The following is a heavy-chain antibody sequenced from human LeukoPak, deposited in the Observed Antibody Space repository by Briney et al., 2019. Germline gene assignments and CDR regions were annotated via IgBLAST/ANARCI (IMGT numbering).Heavy chain of an antibody. CDR2: IYYSGST. V-gene: IGHV4-30-4*01. J-gene: IGHJ4*02. Sequence: SETLSLTCTVSGGSISSGDYYWSWIRQPPGKGLEWIGYIYYSGSTYYNPSLKSRITMSVDTSKNQFSLKLSSVTAADTAVYYCAGWLWSGYFIFDYWGQGTLVTVSS. D-gene: IGHD3-3*01. CDR3: AGWLWSGYFIFDY. CDR1: GGSISSGDYY.